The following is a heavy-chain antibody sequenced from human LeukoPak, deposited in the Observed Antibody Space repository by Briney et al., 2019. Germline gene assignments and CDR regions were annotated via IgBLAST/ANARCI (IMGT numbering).Heavy chain of an antibody. J-gene: IGHJ6*02. Sequence: ASVKVSCKVSGYTLTELSMHWVRQAPGKGLEWMGGFDPEDGETIYAQKFQGRVTMTEDTSTDTAYMELSSLRSEDTAVYYCARDKGDYYPVDVWGQGTTVTVSS. CDR2: FDPEDGET. D-gene: IGHD4-17*01. CDR1: GYTLTELS. V-gene: IGHV1-24*01. CDR3: ARDKGDYYPVDV.